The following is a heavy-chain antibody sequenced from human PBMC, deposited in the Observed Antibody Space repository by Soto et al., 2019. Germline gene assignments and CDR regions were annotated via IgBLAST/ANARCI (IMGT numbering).Heavy chain of an antibody. D-gene: IGHD6-13*01. J-gene: IGHJ4*02. CDR2: SHQSGNT. V-gene: IGHV4-4*02. CDR3: ATRDSSRFY. CDR1: GVSISSHDW. Sequence: QVQLQESGPGLVKPSGTLSLTCAVSGVSISSHDWWTWVRQPPGKGLEWIGESHQSGNTNYNSSLESRVTISVDKSKNQFSLKLTSVTDADTAVYYCATRDSSRFYRGQGTLVTVSS.